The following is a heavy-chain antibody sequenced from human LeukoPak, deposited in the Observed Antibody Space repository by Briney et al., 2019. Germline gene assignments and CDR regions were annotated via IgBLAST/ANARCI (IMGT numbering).Heavy chain of an antibody. D-gene: IGHD6-13*01. CDR3: AREGGSSWYPRAYFQH. J-gene: IGHJ1*01. Sequence: GSLRLSCAASGFTFSSYAMHWVRQAPGKGLEWVAVISYDGGNKYYADSVKGRFTISRDNSKNTLYLQMNSLRAEDTAVYYCAREGGSSWYPRAYFQHWGQGTLVTVSS. CDR1: GFTFSSYA. CDR2: ISYDGGNK. V-gene: IGHV3-30*04.